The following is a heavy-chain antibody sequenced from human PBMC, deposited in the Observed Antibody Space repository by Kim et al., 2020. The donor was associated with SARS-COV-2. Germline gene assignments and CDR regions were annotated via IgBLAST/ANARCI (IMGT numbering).Heavy chain of an antibody. CDR3: AGGNYFFFFDY. CDR2: ISYSGST. D-gene: IGHD1-26*01. CDR1: GASISSYY. J-gene: IGHJ4*02. Sequence: SETLTLTCTVSGASISSYYWTWIRQPPGKGLEWIGYISYSGSTNYNPSLKSRVTISIDTSKNQFSLKLSSVTAADTAVYYCAGGNYFFFFDYWVEGSLVT. V-gene: IGHV4-59*08.